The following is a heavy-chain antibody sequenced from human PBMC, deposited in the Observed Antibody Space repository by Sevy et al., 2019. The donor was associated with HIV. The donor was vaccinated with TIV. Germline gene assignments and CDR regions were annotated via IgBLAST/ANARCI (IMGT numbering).Heavy chain of an antibody. CDR3: VRVIGAAGSY. V-gene: IGHV3-7*01. Sequence: GGSLRLSCEASGFTFSSYWMSWVRQAPGKGLEWVANIKEDGSVKYYVESVKGRFTISRDNAKNSVYLKMNGLGAEDAALYYCVRVIGAAGSYWGLGTLVTVSS. CDR1: GFTFSSYW. D-gene: IGHD6-13*01. CDR2: IKEDGSVK. J-gene: IGHJ4*02.